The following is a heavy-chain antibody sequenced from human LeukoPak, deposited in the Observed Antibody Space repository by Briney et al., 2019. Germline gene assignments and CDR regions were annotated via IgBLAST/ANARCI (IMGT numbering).Heavy chain of an antibody. Sequence: PGGSLRLSCGASGFTFSNYNMNWVRQAPGKGLEWLSYINIGGTNTHYADSVKGRSTISRDNAKKSLYLEMNNLRAEDTAVYYCATDGAGFDTWGQGVLVTVSS. V-gene: IGHV3-48*04. CDR3: ATDGAGFDT. J-gene: IGHJ5*02. CDR1: GFTFSNYN. CDR2: INIGGTNT.